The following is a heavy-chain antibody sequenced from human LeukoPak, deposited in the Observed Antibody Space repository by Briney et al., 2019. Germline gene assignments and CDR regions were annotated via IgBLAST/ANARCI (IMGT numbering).Heavy chain of an antibody. CDR3: VGYYYDSSGYYNWFDP. CDR2: IYYSGST. CDR1: GGSISSGGYY. V-gene: IGHV4-31*03. J-gene: IGHJ5*02. D-gene: IGHD3-22*01. Sequence: SETPSLTCTVSGGSISSGGYYWSWIRQHPGKGLEWIGYIYYSGSTYYNPSLKSRVTISVDTSKNQFSLKLSSVTAADTAVYYCVGYYYDSSGYYNWFDPWGQGTLVTVSS.